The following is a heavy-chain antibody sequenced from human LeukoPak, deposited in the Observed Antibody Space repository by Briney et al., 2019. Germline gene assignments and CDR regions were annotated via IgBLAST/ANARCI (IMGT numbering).Heavy chain of an antibody. CDR2: IGSGSDT. Sequence: PGGSLRLSCAASGFTFSSYAMNWVRQAPGKGLQWVSTIGSGSDTNYADSVKGRFTISRDNSKNTLYLQMNSLRAEDTALYYCAKYGSVGAVRYFDCWGQGTLVTASS. J-gene: IGHJ4*02. V-gene: IGHV3-23*01. D-gene: IGHD4/OR15-4a*01. CDR3: AKYGSVGAVRYFDC. CDR1: GFTFSSYA.